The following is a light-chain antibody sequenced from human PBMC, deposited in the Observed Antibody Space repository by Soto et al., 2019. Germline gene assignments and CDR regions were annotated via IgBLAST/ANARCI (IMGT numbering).Light chain of an antibody. CDR1: NIGSKS. V-gene: IGLV3-21*04. CDR2: YDS. Sequence: SYELTQPPSVSVAPGKTARITCGGNNIGSKSVHWYQQKPGQAPVLVIYYDSDRPSGIPERLSGSNSGNTATLTISRGEAGYEAYYYCQVWDSSSDHVGFGGGTKLTVL. J-gene: IGLJ2*01. CDR3: QVWDSSSDHVG.